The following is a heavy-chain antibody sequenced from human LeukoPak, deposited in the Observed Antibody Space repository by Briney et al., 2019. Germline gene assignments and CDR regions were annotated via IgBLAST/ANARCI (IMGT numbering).Heavy chain of an antibody. CDR1: GFTFSSYE. CDR3: ESYARPIFYCYYYMDV. V-gene: IGHV3-48*03. CDR2: ISSSGSTI. Sequence: GGSLRLSCAASGFTFSSYEMNWVRQAPGKRLEWVSYISSSGSTIYYADSVKGRFTISRDNAKNSLYLQMNSLRAEDTAVYYCESYARPIFYCYYYMDVWGKGTTVTVSS. J-gene: IGHJ6*03. D-gene: IGHD3-16*01.